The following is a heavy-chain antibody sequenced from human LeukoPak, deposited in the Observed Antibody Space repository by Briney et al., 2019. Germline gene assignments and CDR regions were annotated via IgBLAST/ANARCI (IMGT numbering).Heavy chain of an antibody. CDR1: GFTFSSYD. CDR2: IGTAGDT. V-gene: IGHV3-13*01. Sequence: PGGSLRLSCAASGFTFSSYDMHWVRQATGKGLEWVSAIGTAGDTYYPGSVKGRFTISRENAKNSLYLQMNSLRAGDTAVCYCARADYYYGMDVWGQGTTVTVSS. CDR3: ARADYYYGMDV. J-gene: IGHJ6*02.